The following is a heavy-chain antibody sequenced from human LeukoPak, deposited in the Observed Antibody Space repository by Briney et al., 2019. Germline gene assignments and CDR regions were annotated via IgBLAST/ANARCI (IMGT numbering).Heavy chain of an antibody. D-gene: IGHD7-27*01. Sequence: AGSLRLSCAASGFNFRIHGINWVRQAPGKGLEWVSAIGVSGIHTYFADSVRGRFSTSRDDSRNTVYLQMSSLRAGDTALYFCARDLSLLGLDDWGQGTLVTVSS. J-gene: IGHJ4*02. CDR3: ARDLSLLGLDD. CDR1: GFNFRIHG. V-gene: IGHV3-23*01. CDR2: IGVSGIHT.